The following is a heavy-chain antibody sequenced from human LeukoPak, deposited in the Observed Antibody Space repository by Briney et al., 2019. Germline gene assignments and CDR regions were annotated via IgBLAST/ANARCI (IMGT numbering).Heavy chain of an antibody. Sequence: GGSLRLSCAASGFTFSSYAMSWVRQAPGKGLEWVSAISGSGGSTYYADSVKGRFTISRDNSKNTLYLQMNSLRAEDTAVYYCARTRTHYYDSSGYSKPTFDYWGQGTLVTVSS. D-gene: IGHD3-22*01. V-gene: IGHV3-23*01. CDR3: ARTRTHYYDSSGYSKPTFDY. J-gene: IGHJ4*02. CDR2: ISGSGGST. CDR1: GFTFSSYA.